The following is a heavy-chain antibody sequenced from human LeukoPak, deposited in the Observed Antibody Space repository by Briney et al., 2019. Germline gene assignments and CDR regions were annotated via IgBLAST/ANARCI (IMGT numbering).Heavy chain of an antibody. Sequence: GGSLRLSCAASGFTFSSYAMHWVRQAPGKGLEWVAVISYDGSNKYYADSVKGRYTISRDNSKNTLYLQMNSLRAEGTAVYYCAREGGSGSDYYYYYYYMDVWGKGTTVTVSS. J-gene: IGHJ6*03. CDR3: AREGGSGSDYYYYYYYMDV. V-gene: IGHV3-30-3*01. CDR2: ISYDGSNK. D-gene: IGHD3-10*01. CDR1: GFTFSSYA.